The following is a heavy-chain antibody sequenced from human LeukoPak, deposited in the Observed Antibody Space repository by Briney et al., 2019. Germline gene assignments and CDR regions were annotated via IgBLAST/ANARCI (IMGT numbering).Heavy chain of an antibody. CDR2: INHSGST. Sequence: PSETLSLTCAVYGGSFSGYYWSWIRQPPGKGLEWIGEINHSGSTNYSPSLKSRVTISVDTSKNQFSLKLSSVTAADTAVYYCARAGSEQWGLQFYYYMDVWNKGTTVTVSS. V-gene: IGHV4-34*01. CDR1: GGSFSGYY. D-gene: IGHD5-24*01. J-gene: IGHJ6*03. CDR3: ARAGSEQWGLQFYYYMDV.